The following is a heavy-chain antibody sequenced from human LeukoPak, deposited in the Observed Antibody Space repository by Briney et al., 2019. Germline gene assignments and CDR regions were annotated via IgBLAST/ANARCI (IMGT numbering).Heavy chain of an antibody. CDR2: ISYDGNNK. V-gene: IGHV3-30-3*01. J-gene: IGHJ4*02. Sequence: PGGSLRLSCAASGFTFSSNAMHWVRQAPGKGLEWVAVISYDGNNKYYADSVKGRFTISRDNSKNTLYLQMNSLRTEDTAVYYCAKDSAGRYCSITSCNFFDYWGQGTLVTVSS. CDR3: AKDSAGRYCSITSCNFFDY. CDR1: GFTFSSNA. D-gene: IGHD2-2*01.